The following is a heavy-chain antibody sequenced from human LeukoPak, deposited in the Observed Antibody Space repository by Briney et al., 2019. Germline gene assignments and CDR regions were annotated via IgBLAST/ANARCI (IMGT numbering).Heavy chain of an antibody. CDR3: AKGALRFGELSGH. Sequence: PGGSLRLSCAASGFTFSSYEMNWVRQAPGKGLEWVSYISSSGSTIYYADSVKGRFTISRDNAKNSLYLQMNSLRAEDTAVYYCAKGALRFGELSGHWGQGTLVTVSS. V-gene: IGHV3-48*03. CDR2: ISSSGSTI. D-gene: IGHD3-10*01. CDR1: GFTFSSYE. J-gene: IGHJ4*02.